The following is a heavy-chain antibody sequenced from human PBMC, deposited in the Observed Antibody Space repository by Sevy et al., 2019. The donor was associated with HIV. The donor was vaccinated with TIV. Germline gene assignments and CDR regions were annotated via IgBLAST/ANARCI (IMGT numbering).Heavy chain of an antibody. CDR3: ARGTYYYDSSGYNWFDP. Sequence: GGSLRLSCAASGFTFSSYSMNWVRQAPGKGLEWVSYISSSSSTIYYADSVKGRFTISRDNAKNSLYLQMNSLRDEETAVYYCARGTYYYDSSGYNWFDPWGQGTLVTVSS. J-gene: IGHJ5*02. V-gene: IGHV3-48*02. CDR2: ISSSSSTI. CDR1: GFTFSSYS. D-gene: IGHD3-22*01.